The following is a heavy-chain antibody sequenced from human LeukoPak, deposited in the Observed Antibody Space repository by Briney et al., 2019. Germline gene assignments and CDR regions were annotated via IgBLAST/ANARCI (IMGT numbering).Heavy chain of an antibody. CDR3: ARQQDVVVPAAILNDAFDI. J-gene: IGHJ3*02. V-gene: IGHV5-51*01. CDR1: GYSFSNYW. CDR2: IYPGDSDT. Sequence: GESLKISCKGSGYSFSNYWIGWVRQMPGKGLEWMGIIYPGDSDTRYSPSFQGQVTISADKSISTAYLQWSSLKASDTAMYYCARQQDVVVPAAILNDAFDIWGQGTMVTVSS. D-gene: IGHD2-2*02.